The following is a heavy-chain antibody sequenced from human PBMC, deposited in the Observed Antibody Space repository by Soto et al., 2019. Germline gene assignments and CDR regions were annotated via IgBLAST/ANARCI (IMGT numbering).Heavy chain of an antibody. D-gene: IGHD1-1*01. CDR3: ARGRYGDY. J-gene: IGHJ4*02. V-gene: IGHV1-18*03. CDR1: GYTFTTYG. Sequence: QVHLVQSGAEVRKPGASVKVSCKGSGYTFTTYGITWVRQAPGQGLEWMGWISAHNGNTNYAQKLQGRVTVTRDTSTSTAYMELRNLRSDDMAVYYCARGRYGDYWGQGALVTVSS. CDR2: ISAHNGNT.